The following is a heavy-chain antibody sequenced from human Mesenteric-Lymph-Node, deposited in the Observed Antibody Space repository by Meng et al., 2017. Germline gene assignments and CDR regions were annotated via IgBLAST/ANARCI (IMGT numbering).Heavy chain of an antibody. Sequence: SETLSLTCTVSGGSISSYYWSWIRQPPGKGLEWIGYIYYSGSTNYNPSLKSRVTISVDTSKNQFSLKLSSVTAADTAVYYCARSIAAAVRFDDWGQGTLVTVSS. CDR1: GGSISSYY. J-gene: IGHJ4*02. V-gene: IGHV4-59*12. CDR3: ARSIAAAVRFDD. CDR2: IYYSGST. D-gene: IGHD6-13*01.